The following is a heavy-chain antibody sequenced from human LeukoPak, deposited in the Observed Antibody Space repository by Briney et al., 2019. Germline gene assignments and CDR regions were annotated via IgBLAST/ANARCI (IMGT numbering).Heavy chain of an antibody. J-gene: IGHJ5*02. Sequence: GGSLRLSCAASGFTFSSYSMNWVRQAPGKGLEWVSYISSASNTIYYADSVKGRFTISRDNAKNSVYLQMNSLRAEDTAMYYCARDGWFGDYNWFDPWGQGTLVTVSS. CDR2: ISSASNTI. D-gene: IGHD3-10*01. V-gene: IGHV3-48*01. CDR1: GFTFSSYS. CDR3: ARDGWFGDYNWFDP.